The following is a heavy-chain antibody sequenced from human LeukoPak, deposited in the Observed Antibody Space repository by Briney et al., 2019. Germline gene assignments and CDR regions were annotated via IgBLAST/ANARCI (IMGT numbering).Heavy chain of an antibody. CDR3: ARVSGTAMFTYYYDSSGYYDY. V-gene: IGHV4-34*01. CDR2: TNHSGST. Sequence: SETLSLTCAVYGGSFSGYYWSWIRQPPGKGLEWIGETNHSGSTNYNPSLKSRVTISVDTSKNQFSLKLSSVTAADTAVYYCARVSGTAMFTYYYDSSGYYDYWGQGTLVTVSS. D-gene: IGHD3-22*01. J-gene: IGHJ4*02. CDR1: GGSFSGYY.